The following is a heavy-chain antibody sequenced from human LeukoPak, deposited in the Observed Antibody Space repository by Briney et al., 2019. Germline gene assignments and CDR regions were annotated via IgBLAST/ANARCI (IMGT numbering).Heavy chain of an antibody. V-gene: IGHV4-34*01. D-gene: IGHD2-21*02. Sequence: PSETLSLTSAVYGGSFSGYYWSWIRQPPGKGLEWIGEINHSGSTNYNPSLKSRVTISVDTSKNQFSLKLSSVTAADTAVYYCARGSKKSGPVVTAIRYFDLWGRGTLVTVSS. J-gene: IGHJ2*01. CDR1: GGSFSGYY. CDR3: ARGSKKSGPVVTAIRYFDL. CDR2: INHSGST.